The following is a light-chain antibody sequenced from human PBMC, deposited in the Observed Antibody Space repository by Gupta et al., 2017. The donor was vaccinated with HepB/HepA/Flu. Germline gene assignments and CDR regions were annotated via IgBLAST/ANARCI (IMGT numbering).Light chain of an antibody. Sequence: SYVLTQPPSVSVGPGKTATITCGGNNIGTKSVHWYQQKPGQPPILFFYDDHDRPSGIPERFSGSNSGTTATLIISRVEAGDEADYYCQVWDGGSDHYVFGTGTKVTVL. CDR1: NIGTKS. CDR3: QVWDGGSDHYV. V-gene: IGLV3-21*03. J-gene: IGLJ1*01. CDR2: DDH.